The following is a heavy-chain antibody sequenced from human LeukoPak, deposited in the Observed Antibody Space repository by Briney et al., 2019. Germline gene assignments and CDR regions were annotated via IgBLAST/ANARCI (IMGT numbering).Heavy chain of an antibody. CDR1: GYTFTSYG. D-gene: IGHD6-19*01. J-gene: IGHJ5*02. CDR3: ARNQPDSRGWYRGGDR. Sequence: ASVKVSCKAYGYTFTSYGFNWVRQAPGQGLEWMGWISAYTGATDYAQKLQGRLTMATDTSTSTAYMAVRSLRSDDTAVYYCARNQPDSRGWYRGGDRWGQGTQVTVSS. CDR2: ISAYTGAT. V-gene: IGHV1-18*01.